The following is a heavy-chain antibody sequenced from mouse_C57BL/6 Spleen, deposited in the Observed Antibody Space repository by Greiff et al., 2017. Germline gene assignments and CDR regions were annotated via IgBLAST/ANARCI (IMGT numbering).Heavy chain of an antibody. J-gene: IGHJ4*01. CDR1: GYTFTSYW. Sequence: QVQLQQPGAELVKPGASVKLSCKASGYTFTSYWMHWVKQRPGQGLEWIGMIHPNSGSTNYNEKFKSKATLTVDKSSSTAYMQLSSLTSEDSAVDYCARCGILSPYAMDYWGQGTSVTVSS. CDR2: IHPNSGST. CDR3: ARCGILSPYAMDY. V-gene: IGHV1-64*01. D-gene: IGHD6-5*01.